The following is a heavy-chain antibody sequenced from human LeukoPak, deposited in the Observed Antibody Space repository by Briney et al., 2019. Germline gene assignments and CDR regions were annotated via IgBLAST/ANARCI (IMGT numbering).Heavy chain of an antibody. Sequence: GGSLRLSCAASGFTVSSNYMSWVRQAPGKGLEWVSVIYSGGTTNYADSVKGQFTISRDNSKNTLFLQMNSLRAEDTAVYYCARGGYSSSWYHFDYWGQGTLVTVSS. CDR3: ARGGYSSSWYHFDY. J-gene: IGHJ4*02. V-gene: IGHV3-53*01. CDR2: IYSGGTT. CDR1: GFTVSSNY. D-gene: IGHD6-13*01.